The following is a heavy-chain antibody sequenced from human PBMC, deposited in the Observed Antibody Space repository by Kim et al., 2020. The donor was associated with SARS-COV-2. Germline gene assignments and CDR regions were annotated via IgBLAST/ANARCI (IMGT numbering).Heavy chain of an antibody. V-gene: IGHV4-31*02. CDR3: ARDTGYGHFYY. CDR2: T. J-gene: IGHJ4*02. D-gene: IGHD4-17*01. Sequence: TYCNPSLRSRVTISVDTSKSQFSLKLSSVTAADTAVYFCARDTGYGHFYYCGQGTLVTVSS.